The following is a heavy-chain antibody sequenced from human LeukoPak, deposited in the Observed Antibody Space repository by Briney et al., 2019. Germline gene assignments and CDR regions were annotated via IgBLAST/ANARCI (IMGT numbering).Heavy chain of an antibody. CDR1: GYTFTSYG. CDR3: ARGPMVRGTYFDY. V-gene: IGHV1-69*04. J-gene: IGHJ4*02. D-gene: IGHD3-10*01. Sequence: ASVKVSCKASGYTFTSYGISWVRQAPGQGLEWMGRIIPILGIANYAQKFQGRVTITADKSTSTAYMELSSLRSEDTAVYYCARGPMVRGTYFDYWGQGTLVTVSS. CDR2: IIPILGIA.